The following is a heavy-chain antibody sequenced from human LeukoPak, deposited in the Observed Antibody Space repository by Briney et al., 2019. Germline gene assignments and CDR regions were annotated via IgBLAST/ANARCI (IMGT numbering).Heavy chain of an antibody. D-gene: IGHD3-10*01. J-gene: IGHJ3*02. CDR1: GGSISSGSYY. Sequence: SETLSLTCTVSGGSISSGSYYWSWIRQPAGKGLEWIGRIYTSGSTNYNPSLKSRVTISVDTSKHQFSLELSSVTAADTAVYYCAREPWEMYGSGSYYNGDAFDIWGQGTMVTVSS. CDR3: AREPWEMYGSGSYYNGDAFDI. CDR2: IYTSGST. V-gene: IGHV4-61*02.